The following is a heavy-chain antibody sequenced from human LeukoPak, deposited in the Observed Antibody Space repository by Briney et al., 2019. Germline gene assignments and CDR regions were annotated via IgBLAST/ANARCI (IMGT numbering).Heavy chain of an antibody. D-gene: IGHD3-22*01. Sequence: SETLSLTCTVSGASFGSHYWTWVRQPPGEGLEWIGYVYYDGTTNYNPSLKSRVTISIDTSNSQFSLNLRSVTAADTAIYYCARRYYYHSSGYYYSYLDYWGQGALVTVSS. CDR2: VYYDGTT. V-gene: IGHV4-59*11. CDR3: ARRYYYHSSGYYYSYLDY. CDR1: GASFGSHY. J-gene: IGHJ4*02.